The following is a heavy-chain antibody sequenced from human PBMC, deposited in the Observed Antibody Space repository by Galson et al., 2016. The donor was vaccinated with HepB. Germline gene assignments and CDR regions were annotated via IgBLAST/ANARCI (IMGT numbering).Heavy chain of an antibody. CDR3: ARDPCTGGVCYSSPWYYGMDV. J-gene: IGHJ6*02. Sequence: TLSLTCTVPGGSISSGYYYWSWIRQLPGKGLEWIGYMSYSGNTDYNQSLQSRVTLSADTSKNQFSLQLNSATAPDTAVYYCARDPCTGGVCYSSPWYYGMDVWGQGTTVTVSS. CDR1: GGSISSGYYY. D-gene: IGHD2-8*02. CDR2: MSYSGNT. V-gene: IGHV4-31*03.